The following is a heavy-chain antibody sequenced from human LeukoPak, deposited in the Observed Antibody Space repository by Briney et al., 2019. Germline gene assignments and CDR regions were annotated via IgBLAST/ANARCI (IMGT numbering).Heavy chain of an antibody. Sequence: SVKVSCKASGGTFSSYAISWVRQAPGQGLEWMGGIIPIFGTANYAQKFRGRVTITADESTSTAYMELSSLRSEDTAVYYCAESGGSPTRPLDYWGQGTLVTVSS. J-gene: IGHJ4*02. V-gene: IGHV1-69*13. CDR1: GGTFSSYA. D-gene: IGHD2-15*01. CDR2: IIPIFGTA. CDR3: AESGGSPTRPLDY.